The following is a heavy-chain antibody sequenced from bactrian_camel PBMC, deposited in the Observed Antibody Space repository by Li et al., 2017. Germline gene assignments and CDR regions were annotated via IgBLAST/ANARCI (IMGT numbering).Heavy chain of an antibody. V-gene: IGHV3S40*01. CDR3: AATARAITVVPACRNEEYNN. D-gene: IGHD1*01. CDR1: GYTDCRYD. CDR2: VDTHGGM. Sequence: VQLVESGGGSVQAGGSLTLSCAMSGYTDCRYDMTWYRQAPGKERVFVSAVDTHGGMSYADSVKGRFTISQDNAKNTVYLQMNSLKPEDTAMYYCAATARAITVVPACRNEEYNNWGQGTQVTVS. J-gene: IGHJ4*01.